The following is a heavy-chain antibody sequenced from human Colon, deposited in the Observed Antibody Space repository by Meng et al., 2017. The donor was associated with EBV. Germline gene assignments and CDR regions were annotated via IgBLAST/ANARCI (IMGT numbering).Heavy chain of an antibody. CDR1: GGSISSGDYY. J-gene: IGHJ4*02. CDR3: ARDRGGLGAFDY. V-gene: IGHV4-30-4*01. Sequence: AQLQPPSPGLVKLSQTLSLTCTVSGGSISSGDYYWSWICQPPGKGLEWIGYIYYSGSTYYNPSLKSRVTISVDTSKNQFSLKLSSVTAADTAVYYCARDRGGLGAFDYWGQGTLVTVSS. CDR2: IYYSGST. D-gene: IGHD5-12*01.